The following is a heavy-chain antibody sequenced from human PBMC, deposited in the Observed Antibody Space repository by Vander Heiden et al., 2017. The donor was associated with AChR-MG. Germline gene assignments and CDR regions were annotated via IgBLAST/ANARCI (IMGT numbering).Heavy chain of an antibody. CDR2: ISPKIGMA. Sequence: VQLVQSGPEVKKPGSSVKVSCKASGGTFSDYAISWVRQAPGQGLEWVGRISPKIGMANYAQKFVGRVTVFADRSTNTAYMELTSLRAEDTAVFYCARDFYSDPSHYYYPMDVWGQGTTVIVSS. J-gene: IGHJ6*02. V-gene: IGHV1-69*04. CDR1: GGTFSDYA. D-gene: IGHD1-26*01. CDR3: ARDFYSDPSHYYYPMDV.